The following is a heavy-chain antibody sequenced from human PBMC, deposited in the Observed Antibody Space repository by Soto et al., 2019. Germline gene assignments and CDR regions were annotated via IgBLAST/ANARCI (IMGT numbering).Heavy chain of an antibody. J-gene: IGHJ4*02. V-gene: IGHV6-1*01. CDR1: GDSVSSNSAA. D-gene: IGHD6-13*01. CDR2: PYYRSKWYN. Sequence: SQTLSLTCAISGDSVSSNSAAWNWIRQSPSRGLEWLGRPYYRSKWYNDYAVSVKSRITINPDTSKNQISLQLNSVTPEDTAVYYCARTTTAAADPQLDYRGQGTLVTVSS. CDR3: ARTTTAAADPQLDY.